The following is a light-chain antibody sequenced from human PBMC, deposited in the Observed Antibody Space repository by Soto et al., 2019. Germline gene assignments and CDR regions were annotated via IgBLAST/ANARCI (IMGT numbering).Light chain of an antibody. Sequence: EIVMTQSPATLSASPGERATLSCRASHSVRSDLAWYQQKPGQSPRLLIFDASTRATGIPARFSGSGSGTEFTLTISNLQSEDFAVYYCQQYNNWPPITFGQGTRREIK. CDR1: HSVRSD. V-gene: IGKV3-15*01. CDR2: DAS. J-gene: IGKJ5*01. CDR3: QQYNNWPPIT.